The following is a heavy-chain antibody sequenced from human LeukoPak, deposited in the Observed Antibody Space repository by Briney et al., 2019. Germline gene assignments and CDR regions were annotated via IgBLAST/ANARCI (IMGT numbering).Heavy chain of an antibody. D-gene: IGHD3-10*01. J-gene: IGHJ4*02. CDR3: TTAYYYGSGSPFDY. V-gene: IGHV3-15*01. Sequence: GGSLRLSCAASGFTFSNAWMSWVRQAPGKGLEWVGRIKSKTDGGTTDYAAPVKGRFTISRDDSKNTLYLQMNGLKTEDTAVYYCTTAYYYGSGSPFDYWGQGTLVTVSS. CDR2: IKSKTDGGTT. CDR1: GFTFSNAW.